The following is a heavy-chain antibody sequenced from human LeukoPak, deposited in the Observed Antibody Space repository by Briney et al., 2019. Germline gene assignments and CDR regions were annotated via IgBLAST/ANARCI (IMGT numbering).Heavy chain of an antibody. V-gene: IGHV3-23*01. CDR1: GFTFSSYA. J-gene: IGHJ6*02. CDR2: IRGSGDNT. D-gene: IGHD4-17*01. CDR3: AKEGGLTTVTTWILYYGMDV. Sequence: GGSLRLSCAASGFTFSSYAMSWVRQAPGKGLEWVSAIRGSGDNTYYANSVKGRFTISRDNSKNTLYLQMNSLRAEDTAVYYCAKEGGLTTVTTWILYYGMDVWGQGTTVTVSS.